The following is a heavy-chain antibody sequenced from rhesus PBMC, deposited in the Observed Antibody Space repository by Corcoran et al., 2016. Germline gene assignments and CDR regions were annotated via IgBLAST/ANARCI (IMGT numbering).Heavy chain of an antibody. CDR1: GGSISSSY. J-gene: IGHJ4*01. CDR3: ASGIAGKYDY. CDR2: IYGSGSST. D-gene: IGHD1-1-1*01. V-gene: IGHV4-169*02. Sequence: QLQLQESGPGLVKPSETLSVTCAVSGGSISSSYWSWIRQAPGKGLEWIGYIYGSGSSTNYNPSLKSRVTLSVDTSKNQRSLKLSSVPAADTAVYYCASGIAGKYDYWGQGVLVTVSS.